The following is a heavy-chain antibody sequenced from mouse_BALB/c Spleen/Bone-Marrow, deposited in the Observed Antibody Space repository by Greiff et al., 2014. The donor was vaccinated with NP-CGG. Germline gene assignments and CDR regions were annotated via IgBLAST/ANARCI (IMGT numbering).Heavy chain of an antibody. Sequence: QVQLQQSGAVLLKPGASGKISCLNTGYTFSSYWVVWVKQRPGHGLEWIGEILPGSSSINYNESFKGKATFTADTSSNTAYMQLSGLTSEDSVVNYCATSENYTRSLHDALPIWG. D-gene: IGHD2-12*01. J-gene: IGHJ1*03. V-gene: IGHV1-9*01. CDR3: ATSENYTRSLHDALPI. CDR2: ILPGSSSI. CDR1: GYTFSSYW.